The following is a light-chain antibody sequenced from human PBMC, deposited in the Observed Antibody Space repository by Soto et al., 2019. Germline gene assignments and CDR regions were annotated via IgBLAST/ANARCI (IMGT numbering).Light chain of an antibody. Sequence: QSALKQPASVSGSPGQSITVSCTGTSRDIGSYNLVSWYQQHPGKAPKLIIYEASKRPSGLSTRFSGSKSGNTASLTISGLQAEDEADYFCCSYAGTYDFSFVFGTGTKLTVL. J-gene: IGLJ1*01. CDR2: EAS. CDR3: CSYAGTYDFSFV. CDR1: SRDIGSYNL. V-gene: IGLV2-23*02.